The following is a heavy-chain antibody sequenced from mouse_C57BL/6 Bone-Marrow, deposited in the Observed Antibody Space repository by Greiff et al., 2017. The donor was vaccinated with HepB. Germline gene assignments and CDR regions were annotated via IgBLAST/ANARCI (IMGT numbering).Heavy chain of an antibody. CDR2: ISSGGDYI. V-gene: IGHV5-9-1*02. D-gene: IGHD2-2*01. CDR1: GFTFSSYA. J-gene: IGHJ2*01. CDR3: TRYGYDTGDFDY. Sequence: EVMLVESGEGLVKPGGSLKLPCAASGFTFSSYAMSWVRQTPEKRLEWVAYISSGGDYIYYADTVKGRFTISSDNARNTLYLQMSSLKSEDTAMYYCTRYGYDTGDFDYWGQGTTLTVSS.